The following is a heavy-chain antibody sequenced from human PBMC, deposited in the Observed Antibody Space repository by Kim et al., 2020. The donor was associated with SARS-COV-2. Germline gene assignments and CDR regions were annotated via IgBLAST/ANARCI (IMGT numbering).Heavy chain of an antibody. D-gene: IGHD5-18*01. CDR1: GFTFSSYD. CDR2: IGTAGDT. CDR3: ARGPRSYGLPTYYFDY. Sequence: GGSLRLSCAASGFTFSSYDMHWVRQATGKGLEWVSAIGTAGDTYYPGSVKGRFTISRENAKNSLYLQMNSLRAVDTAVYYCARGPRSYGLPTYYFDYWGQGTLVTVSS. V-gene: IGHV3-13*04. J-gene: IGHJ4*02.